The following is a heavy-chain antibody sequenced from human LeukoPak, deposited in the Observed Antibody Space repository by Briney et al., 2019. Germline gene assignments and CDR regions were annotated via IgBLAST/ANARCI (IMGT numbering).Heavy chain of an antibody. CDR2: ISTDGGGT. CDR1: GFTFSSYA. CDR3: VKAPPYRSGWFQYYFEY. Sequence: PGGSLSLSCAASGFTFSSYAMHWVRQAPGKGLEYLSAISTDGGGTYYANSVKGRFTISRDNSKNTLYLQMSSLKVEDTAVYYCVKAPPYRSGWFQYYFEYWGQGTLVTVSS. J-gene: IGHJ4*02. V-gene: IGHV3-64*01. D-gene: IGHD6-19*01.